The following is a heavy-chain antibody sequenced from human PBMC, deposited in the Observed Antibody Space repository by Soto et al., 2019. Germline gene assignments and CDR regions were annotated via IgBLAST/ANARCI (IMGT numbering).Heavy chain of an antibody. CDR3: AHSFVFLLLGNWYFDL. CDR2: IYWDDDK. Sequence: QITLKESGPTLVKPTQTLTLTCTFSGFSLSTSGVGVGWIRQPPGKALEWLALIYWDDDKRYSPSLKSRLTITKDTSKTQVVLTMTNMDPVDTATYYCAHSFVFLLLGNWYFDLWGRGTLVTVSS. J-gene: IGHJ2*01. CDR1: GFSLSTSGVG. D-gene: IGHD3-10*01. V-gene: IGHV2-5*02.